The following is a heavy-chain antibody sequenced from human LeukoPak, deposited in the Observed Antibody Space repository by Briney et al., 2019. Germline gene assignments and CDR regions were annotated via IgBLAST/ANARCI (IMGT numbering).Heavy chain of an antibody. Sequence: GGSLRLSCAASGFTFSSYGMHWVRQAPGKGLEWVAVIWYDGSNKYYADSVKGRFTISRDNSKNTLYLQMNSLRAEDTAVYYCAKDLRLYSYFDYWGQGTLVTVSS. CDR3: AKDLRLYSYFDY. CDR2: IWYDGSNK. V-gene: IGHV3-33*06. J-gene: IGHJ4*02. CDR1: GFTFSSYG. D-gene: IGHD2-8*01.